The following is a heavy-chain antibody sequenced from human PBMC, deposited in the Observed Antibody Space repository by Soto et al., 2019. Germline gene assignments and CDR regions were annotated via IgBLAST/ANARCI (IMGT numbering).Heavy chain of an antibody. Sequence: ASVKVSCKASGYTFTDYYMHWVRQAPGQGLEWMGIINPSGGSPSYAQRFQGRITMAGDTSTSSVFLDLSSLRYEDTAVYYCARANSAPVYWGQGTLVTVSS. J-gene: IGHJ4*02. CDR3: ARANSAPVY. CDR1: GYTFTDYY. D-gene: IGHD6-13*01. V-gene: IGHV1-46*01. CDR2: INPSGGSP.